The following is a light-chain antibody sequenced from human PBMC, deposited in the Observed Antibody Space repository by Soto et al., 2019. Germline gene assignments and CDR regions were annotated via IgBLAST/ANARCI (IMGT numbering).Light chain of an antibody. J-gene: IGLJ2*01. CDR2: DVS. CDR3: SSYTSSSTPVV. CDR1: SSDVGGYNY. Sequence: QSALTQPASVSGSPGQSITISCTGTSSDVGGYNYVSWYQQHPGKAPKLMIYDVSNRPSGVSNRFSGCKSGNTASLTISGLQAEDESDYYCSSYTSSSTPVVFGGGTKLTVL. V-gene: IGLV2-14*01.